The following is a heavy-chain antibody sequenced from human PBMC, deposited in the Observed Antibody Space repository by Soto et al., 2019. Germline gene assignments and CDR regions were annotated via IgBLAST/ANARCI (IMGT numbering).Heavy chain of an antibody. CDR3: ARDKHYDSGGYYPSYYYYGMDV. D-gene: IGHD3-22*01. CDR2: IYYSGST. J-gene: IGHJ6*02. V-gene: IGHV4-31*03. CDR1: GGSISSGGYY. Sequence: ASETLSLTCTVSGGSISSGGYYWSWIRQHPGKGLEWIGYIYYSGSTYYNPSLKSRVTISVDTSKNQFSLKLSSVTAADTAVYYCARDKHYDSGGYYPSYYYYGMDVWGQGTTVTVSS.